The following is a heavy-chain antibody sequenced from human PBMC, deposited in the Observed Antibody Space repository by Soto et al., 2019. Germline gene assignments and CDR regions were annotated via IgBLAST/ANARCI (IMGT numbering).Heavy chain of an antibody. CDR3: ARDLWGYCGADCYPLDV. Sequence: SENMSPTCPVSGGLISSYYWSWIQEPPVNGLEWIGYMYNTGSTIYNPSLESRVTISVDTSKNQFSLKLNSVTAADTAVYYCARDLWGYCGADCYPLDVWGQGTTVTVS. V-gene: IGHV4-59*01. CDR1: GGLISSYY. J-gene: IGHJ6*02. D-gene: IGHD2-21*02. CDR2: MYNTGST.